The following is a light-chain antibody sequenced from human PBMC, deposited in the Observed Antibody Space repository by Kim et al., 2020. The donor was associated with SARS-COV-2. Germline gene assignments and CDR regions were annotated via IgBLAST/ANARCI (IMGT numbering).Light chain of an antibody. CDR2: GAS. J-gene: IGKJ2*01. CDR1: QTVRGNY. CDR3: QQYGSAPDT. Sequence: EIVVTQSPSTLSLSPGEGATLSSRASQTVRGNYVAWYQQRPGQAPRPLIYGASRRATDVPDRFSASGSGTDFTLTISRLEPDDFGVYYCQQYGSAPDTFGQGTKLEI. V-gene: IGKV3-20*01.